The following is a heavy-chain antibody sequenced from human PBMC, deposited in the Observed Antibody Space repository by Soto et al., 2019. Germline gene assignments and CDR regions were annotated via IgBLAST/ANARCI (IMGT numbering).Heavy chain of an antibody. V-gene: IGHV4-59*08. Sequence: PSETLSITCTVSGGSISSYYWSWIRQPPGKGLEWIGYIYYSGSANYNPSLKSRVTISVDTSKNQFSLKLSSATAADTAVYYCARNYGGNVDYGGQGTLVTVSS. CDR3: ARNYGGNVDY. D-gene: IGHD4-17*01. CDR1: GGSISSYY. J-gene: IGHJ4*02. CDR2: IYYSGSA.